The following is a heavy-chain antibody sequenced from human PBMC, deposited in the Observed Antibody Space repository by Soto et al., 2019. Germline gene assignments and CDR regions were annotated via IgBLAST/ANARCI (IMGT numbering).Heavy chain of an antibody. CDR3: ARALGDIAVAPDAFDI. CDR1: GSTFTSYS. CDR2: INAGNGNT. V-gene: IGHV1-3*01. J-gene: IGHJ3*02. Sequence: ASVKSSCKASGSTFTSYSMHCVHQAPVQSLEWMGWINAGNGNTKYSQKFQGRVTITRDTSASTAYMELSSLRSEDTAVYYCARALGDIAVAPDAFDIWRHGAMVTVSS. D-gene: IGHD6-19*01.